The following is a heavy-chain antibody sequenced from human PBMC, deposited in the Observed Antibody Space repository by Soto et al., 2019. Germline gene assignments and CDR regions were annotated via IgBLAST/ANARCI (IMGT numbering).Heavy chain of an antibody. CDR3: ARTYYDFWSGYWRWFDP. V-gene: IGHV4-39*07. D-gene: IGHD3-3*01. CDR1: GGSISSSSYY. Sequence: SETLSLTCTVSGGSISSSSYYWGWIRQPPGKGLEWIGSIYYSGSTYYNLSLKSRVTISIDTSKNQFSLKLSSVTAADTAVYYCARTYYDFWSGYWRWFDPWGQGTLVTVSS. CDR2: IYYSGST. J-gene: IGHJ5*02.